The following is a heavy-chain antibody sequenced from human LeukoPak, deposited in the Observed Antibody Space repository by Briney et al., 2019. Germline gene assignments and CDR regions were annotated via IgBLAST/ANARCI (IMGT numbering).Heavy chain of an antibody. CDR2: INTNTGNP. Sequence: ASVKVSCKASGYTFTNYIMNWVRQAPGQGLECMGWINTNTGNPTYAQGFTGRFVFSLDTSVSTAYLQISSLKAEDTAVYYCARPKLRWSAYYYMDVWGKGTTVTVSS. J-gene: IGHJ6*03. V-gene: IGHV7-4-1*02. D-gene: IGHD4-23*01. CDR1: GYTFTNYI. CDR3: ARPKLRWSAYYYMDV.